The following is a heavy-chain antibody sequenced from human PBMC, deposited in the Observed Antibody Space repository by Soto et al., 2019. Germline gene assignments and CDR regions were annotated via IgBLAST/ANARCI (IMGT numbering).Heavy chain of an antibody. D-gene: IGHD2-8*02. J-gene: IGHJ2*01. CDR3: ARGGASKSGHLWYFDL. V-gene: IGHV3-21*01. CDR1: GFTFDTYT. Sequence: EVQVVESGGGLVKPGGSLRLSCTASGFTFDTYTMNWLRQAPGRGLEWGSSISATTTYKYYAPSADGRFPISRDNAKKSLYLQTDSLGAEDTALYYCARGGASKSGHLWYFDLWGRGTLVTVSS. CDR2: ISATTTYK.